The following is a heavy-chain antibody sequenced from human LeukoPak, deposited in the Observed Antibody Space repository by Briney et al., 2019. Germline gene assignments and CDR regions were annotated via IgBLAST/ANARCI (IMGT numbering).Heavy chain of an antibody. CDR3: ARHGMSGRYTY. Sequence: SETLSLTCTVSGDSISSYYWSWIRQPPGKGLEWIGCIYTSGSPNHNPSLKSRVAISIDTSKNQFSLKLTSVPAADTAVYYCARHGMSGRYTYWGQGTLVPVPS. D-gene: IGHD1-26*01. J-gene: IGHJ4*02. CDR2: IYTSGSP. V-gene: IGHV4-4*09. CDR1: GDSISSYY.